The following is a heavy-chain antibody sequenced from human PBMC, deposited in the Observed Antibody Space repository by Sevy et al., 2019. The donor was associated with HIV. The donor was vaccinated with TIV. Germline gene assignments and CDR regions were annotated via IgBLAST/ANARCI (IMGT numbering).Heavy chain of an antibody. V-gene: IGHV1-69*13. CDR3: ARSGYAYGLLSRDAFDV. D-gene: IGHD3-16*01. Sequence: ASVKISCKASGGTLRKNVISWVRQAPGRGLEWMGGIIPIFGTPTYGQNLQGRVTIFADESTSTSYLEVRSLRTEDTAMYFCARSGYAYGLLSRDAFDVWGQGTMVTVSS. CDR1: GGTLRKNV. CDR2: IIPIFGTP. J-gene: IGHJ3*01.